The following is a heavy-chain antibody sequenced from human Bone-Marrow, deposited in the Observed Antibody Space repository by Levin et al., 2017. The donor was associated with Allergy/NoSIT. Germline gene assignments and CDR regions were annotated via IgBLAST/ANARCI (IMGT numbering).Heavy chain of an antibody. CDR2: IPFNGNNK. D-gene: IGHD3-10*01. V-gene: IGHV3-30-3*01. Sequence: GGSLRLSCVGSGFTFSTYAMHWVRQAPGKGLVWVALIPFNGNNKDYADSVKGRFTISRDNSKNILYLQMNSLRPEDTALYFCAQDQGFNAVSWFDPWGQGTRVTVSS. CDR3: AQDQGFNAVSWFDP. J-gene: IGHJ5*02. CDR1: GFTFSTYA.